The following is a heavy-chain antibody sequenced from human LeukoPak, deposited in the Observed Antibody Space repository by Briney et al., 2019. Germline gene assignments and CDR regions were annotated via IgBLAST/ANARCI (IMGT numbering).Heavy chain of an antibody. V-gene: IGHV1-3*01. CDR3: ARGGYYGSGSYSFDY. J-gene: IGHJ4*02. D-gene: IGHD3-10*01. CDR2: INAGNGNT. CDR1: GYTFTSYA. Sequence: ASVKVSCKASGYTFTSYAMHWVRQAPGQRLEWMGWINAGNGNTKYSQKFQGRVTITRDTSASTAYMELSSLRSEDTAVYYCARGGYYGSGSYSFDYWGQGTLVTVSS.